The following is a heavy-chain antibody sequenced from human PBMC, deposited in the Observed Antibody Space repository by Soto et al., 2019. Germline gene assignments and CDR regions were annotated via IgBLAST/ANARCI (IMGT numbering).Heavy chain of an antibody. D-gene: IGHD1-1*01. V-gene: IGHV3-23*01. Sequence: EVQLLESGGGLVQPGGSLRLSCAASGFTISSNAMYWVRQAPGKGLEWVSAISDRGDITHYADSVKGRFTISRDTSKNTLYLQLNALRADDTAVYYCAKDKPGTTSFDYWGQGTLVTVSS. CDR3: AKDKPGTTSFDY. J-gene: IGHJ4*02. CDR1: GFTISSNA. CDR2: ISDRGDIT.